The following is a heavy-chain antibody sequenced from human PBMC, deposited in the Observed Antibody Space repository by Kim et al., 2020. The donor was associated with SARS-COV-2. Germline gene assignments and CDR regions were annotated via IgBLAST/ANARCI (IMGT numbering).Heavy chain of an antibody. J-gene: IGHJ4*02. CDR2: IKQDGSEI. D-gene: IGHD6-19*01. V-gene: IGHV3-7*05. CDR1: GFTFRNYW. CDR3: AEGTGWTSEY. Sequence: GGSLRLSCIASGFTFRNYWMNWVRQAPGKGLEWVANIKQDGSEINDVDSMKGRLTISRDNAKNSLFLQMNSLRADDPAVYYCAEGTGWTSEYLGQGTLVT.